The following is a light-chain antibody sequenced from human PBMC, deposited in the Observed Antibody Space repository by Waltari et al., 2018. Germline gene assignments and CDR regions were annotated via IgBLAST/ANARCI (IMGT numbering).Light chain of an antibody. V-gene: IGLV1-40*01. CDR1: SSNIGAGYD. Sequence: QSVLTQPPSVSGAPGLRVTISCTGSSSNIGAGYDVHWYQRLPGTAPKLLIYGTNNRPAGVPDRFSGAKAGTSASLAITGLQAEDEGDDYCQSYDISLSGYMIFGGGTKLTVL. CDR2: GTN. J-gene: IGLJ2*01. CDR3: QSYDISLSGYMI.